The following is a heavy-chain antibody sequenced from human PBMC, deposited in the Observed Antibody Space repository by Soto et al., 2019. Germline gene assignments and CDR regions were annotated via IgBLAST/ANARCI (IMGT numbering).Heavy chain of an antibody. CDR3: ATGLGTAMVNFPTIFWFDP. CDR2: FDPEDGET. Sequence: ASVKVSCKVSGYTLTELSMHWVRQAPGKGLEWMGGFDPEDGETIYAQKFQGRVTMTEDTSTDTAYMELSSLRSEDTAVYYCATGLGTAMVNFPTIFWFDPWGQGTLVTVSS. J-gene: IGHJ5*02. D-gene: IGHD5-18*01. V-gene: IGHV1-24*01. CDR1: GYTLTELS.